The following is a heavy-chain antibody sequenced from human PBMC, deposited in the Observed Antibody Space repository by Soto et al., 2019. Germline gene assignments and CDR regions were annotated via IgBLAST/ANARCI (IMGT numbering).Heavy chain of an antibody. Sequence: EASVKVSCKASGGTFSSYAISWVRQAPGQGLEWMGGIIPIFGTANYAQKFQGRVTITADESTSTAYMELSSLRSEDTAVYYCARGLMAGDYYYYGMDVWGQGTTVTVSS. CDR1: GGTFSSYA. D-gene: IGHD6-19*01. J-gene: IGHJ6*02. CDR2: IIPIFGTA. V-gene: IGHV1-69*13. CDR3: ARGLMAGDYYYYGMDV.